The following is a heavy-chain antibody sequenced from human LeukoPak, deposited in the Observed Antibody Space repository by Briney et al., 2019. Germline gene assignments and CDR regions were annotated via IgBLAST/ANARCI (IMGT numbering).Heavy chain of an antibody. CDR1: GFTFSSYA. CDR3: AKDPTYYYDSSGPG. CDR2: ISGSGGST. Sequence: GGSLRLSCAASGFTFSSYAMSWVRQAPGKGLEWVSAISGSGGSTYYADSVKGRFTIPRDNSKNTLYLQMNSLRAEDTAVYYCAKDPTYYYDSSGPGWGQGTLVTVSS. D-gene: IGHD3-22*01. J-gene: IGHJ4*02. V-gene: IGHV3-23*01.